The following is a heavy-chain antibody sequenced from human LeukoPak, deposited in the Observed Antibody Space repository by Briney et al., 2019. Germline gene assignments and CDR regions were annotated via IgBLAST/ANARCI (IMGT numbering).Heavy chain of an antibody. Sequence: PSETLSLTCAVYGGSFSGYYWSWIRQPPGKGLEWIGEIYHSGSTNYNPSLKSRVTISVDKSKNQFSLKLSSVTAADTAVYYCARGPAKYSSSWYRDYFDYWGQGTLVTVSS. CDR1: GGSFSGYY. CDR2: IYHSGST. D-gene: IGHD6-13*01. CDR3: ARGPAKYSSSWYRDYFDY. V-gene: IGHV4-34*01. J-gene: IGHJ4*02.